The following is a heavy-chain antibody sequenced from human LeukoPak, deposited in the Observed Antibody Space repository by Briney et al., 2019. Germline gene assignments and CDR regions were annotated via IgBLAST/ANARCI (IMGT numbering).Heavy chain of an antibody. Sequence: PRASVTVSCKASGYTFTSYGISWVRQAPGQGLEWMGWISAYNGNTNYAQKLQGRVTMTTDTSTSTAYMELRSLRSDDTAVYYCARDTGLGMDDWFDPWGQGTLVTVSS. CDR2: ISAYNGNT. CDR1: GYTFTSYG. V-gene: IGHV1-18*01. J-gene: IGHJ5*02. D-gene: IGHD7-27*01. CDR3: ARDTGLGMDDWFDP.